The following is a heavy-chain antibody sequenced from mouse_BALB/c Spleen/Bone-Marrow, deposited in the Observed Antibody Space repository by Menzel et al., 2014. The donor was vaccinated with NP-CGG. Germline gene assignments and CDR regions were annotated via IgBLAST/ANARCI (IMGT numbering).Heavy chain of an antibody. J-gene: IGHJ3*01. CDR2: IWAGGST. D-gene: IGHD2-14*01. CDR3: ARAAYRYDVTWFAY. CDR1: GFSLTSYG. Sequence: VKLQESGPGLVAPSQSLSITCTVSGFSLTSYGVHWVRQPPGKGLEWLGVIWAGGSTNYNSALMSRLSISKDNSKSXVFLKMNSLQTDDTAMYYCARAAYRYDVTWFAYWGQGTLVTVSA. V-gene: IGHV2-9*02.